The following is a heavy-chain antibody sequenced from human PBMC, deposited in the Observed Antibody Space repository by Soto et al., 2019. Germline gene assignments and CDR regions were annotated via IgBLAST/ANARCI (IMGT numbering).Heavy chain of an antibody. CDR1: GFTFSSYA. J-gene: IGHJ4*02. V-gene: IGHV3-64D*06. CDR2: ISSNGGST. CDR3: VKGVVAATPFLAY. D-gene: IGHD2-15*01. Sequence: GGSLRLSCSASGFTFSSYAMHWVRQAPGKGLEYVSAISSNGGSTYYADSVKGRFTISRDNSKNTLYLQMSSLRAEDTAVYYCVKGVVAATPFLAYWGQGTLVTVSS.